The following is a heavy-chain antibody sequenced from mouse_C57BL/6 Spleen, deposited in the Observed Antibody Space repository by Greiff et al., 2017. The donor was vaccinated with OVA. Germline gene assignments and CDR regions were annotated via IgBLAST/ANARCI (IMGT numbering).Heavy chain of an antibody. Sequence: VQLQQPGAELVMPGASVKLSCKASGYTFTSYWMHWVKQRPGQGLEWIGEIDPSDSYTNYNQKFKGKSTLTVDKSSSTAYMQLSSLTSEDAAVYYCARGDGYIFAYWGQGTLVTVSA. CDR2: IDPSDSYT. V-gene: IGHV1-69*01. D-gene: IGHD2-3*01. J-gene: IGHJ3*01. CDR1: GYTFTSYW. CDR3: ARGDGYIFAY.